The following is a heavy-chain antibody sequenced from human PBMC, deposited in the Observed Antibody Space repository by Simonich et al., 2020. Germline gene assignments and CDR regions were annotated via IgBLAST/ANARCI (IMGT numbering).Heavy chain of an antibody. J-gene: IGHJ4*02. Sequence: QVQLQESGPGLVKPSETLSLTCAVSGYSISSGYYWGWIRQPPGKGLDGIGSIYHIGGTYYNPSLNGRVTISVDTSKIQFSLKLSSVTAADTAVYYCARVDNWNYFDYWGQGTLVTVSS. CDR2: IYHIGGT. D-gene: IGHD1-20*01. CDR3: ARVDNWNYFDY. CDR1: GYSISSGYY. V-gene: IGHV4-38-2*01.